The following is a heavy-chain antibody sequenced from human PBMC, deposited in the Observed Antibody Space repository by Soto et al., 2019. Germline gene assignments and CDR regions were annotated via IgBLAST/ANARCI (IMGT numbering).Heavy chain of an antibody. CDR3: ATHSDDFGVVKLKPSTDAFDI. D-gene: IGHD3-3*01. V-gene: IGHV3-33*01. Sequence: PGGSLRLSCAASGFTFSSYGMHWVRQAPGKGLEWVAVIWYDGSNKYYADSVKGRFTISRDNSKNTLYLQMNSLRAEDTAVYYCATHSDDFGVVKLKPSTDAFDIWGQGTMVTVSS. CDR2: IWYDGSNK. CDR1: GFTFSSYG. J-gene: IGHJ3*02.